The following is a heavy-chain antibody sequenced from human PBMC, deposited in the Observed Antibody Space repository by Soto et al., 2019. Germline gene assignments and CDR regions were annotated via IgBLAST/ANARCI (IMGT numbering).Heavy chain of an antibody. V-gene: IGHV3-7*01. J-gene: IGHJ4*02. D-gene: IGHD5-12*01. CDR3: ARSIYGGCVPFDY. CDR1: GFTFNTYW. CDR2: IKQDGSEK. Sequence: EVQLVESGGGLVQPGGSLRLSCAASGFTFNTYWMSWVRQAPGKGLEWVANIKQDGSEKYYVDSVKGRFTISRDNAKNSLYLQMNCLSAEDTAVYYCARSIYGGCVPFDYWGQGTLVTVSS.